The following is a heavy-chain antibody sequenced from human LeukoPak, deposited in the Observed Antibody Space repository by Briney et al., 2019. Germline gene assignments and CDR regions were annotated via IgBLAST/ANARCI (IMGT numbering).Heavy chain of an antibody. Sequence: PGGSLRLSCTVSGFTVSSNSMSWVRQAPGKGLEWVSFIYSGNTHYSDSVKGRFTISRDNSKNTLYLQMNSLRAEDTAVYYCARVATVRTSPIDYWGQGTLVTVSS. J-gene: IGHJ4*02. CDR3: ARVATVRTSPIDY. D-gene: IGHD2-8*01. CDR2: IYSGNT. CDR1: GFTVSSNS. V-gene: IGHV3-53*01.